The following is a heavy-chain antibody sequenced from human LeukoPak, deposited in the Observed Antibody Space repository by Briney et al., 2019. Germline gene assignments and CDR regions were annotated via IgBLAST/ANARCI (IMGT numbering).Heavy chain of an antibody. CDR3: AISCSGGSCYSEGNYYMDV. Sequence: APVKVSCKASGYTFTGYYMHWVRQAPGQGLDGMGWINPNSGGTNYAQKFQGRVTMTRDTSISTAYMELSRLRSDDTAVYYCAISCSGGSCYSEGNYYMDVWGKGTTVTVSS. CDR1: GYTFTGYY. CDR2: INPNSGGT. D-gene: IGHD2-15*01. J-gene: IGHJ6*03. V-gene: IGHV1-2*02.